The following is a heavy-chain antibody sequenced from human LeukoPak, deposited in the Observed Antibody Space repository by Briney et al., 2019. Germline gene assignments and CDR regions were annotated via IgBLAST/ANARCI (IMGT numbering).Heavy chain of an antibody. CDR1: GFTFSSYA. CDR2: ISGSGGST. CDR3: AKVPGSTLMIARRDFDY. V-gene: IGHV3-23*01. Sequence: GGSLRLSCAASGFTFSSYAMSWVRQAPGKGLEWVSAISGSGGSTYYADSVKGRFTISRDNSKNTLYLQMNSLRAEDTAVYYCAKVPGSTLMIARRDFDYWGQGTLATVSS. J-gene: IGHJ4*02. D-gene: IGHD3-22*01.